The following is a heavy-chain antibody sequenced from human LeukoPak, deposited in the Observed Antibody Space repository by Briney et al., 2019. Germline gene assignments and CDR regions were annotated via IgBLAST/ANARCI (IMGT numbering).Heavy chain of an antibody. CDR1: GFTFSSYA. J-gene: IGHJ6*03. CDR3: TTDRSYDILTGYYYMDV. CDR2: IKSKTDGGTT. Sequence: GGSLRLSCAASGFTFSSYAMSWVRQAPGKGLEWVGRIKSKTDGGTTDYAAPVKGRFTISRDDSKNTLYLQMNSLKTEDTAVYYCTTDRSYDILTGYYYMDVWGKGTTVTIS. D-gene: IGHD3-9*01. V-gene: IGHV3-15*01.